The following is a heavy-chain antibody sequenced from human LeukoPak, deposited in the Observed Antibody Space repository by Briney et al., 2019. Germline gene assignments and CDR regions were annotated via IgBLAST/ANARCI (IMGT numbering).Heavy chain of an antibody. Sequence: GGSLRLSCAASGFTFSNYEMNWVRQAPGKGLEWVSVIYSGGSTYYADSVKGRFTISRDNSKNTLYLQMNSLRAEDTAVYYCARARYDAWGFDPWGQGTLVTVSS. CDR3: ARARYDAWGFDP. CDR2: IYSGGST. CDR1: GFTFSNYE. V-gene: IGHV3-53*01. D-gene: IGHD7-27*01. J-gene: IGHJ5*02.